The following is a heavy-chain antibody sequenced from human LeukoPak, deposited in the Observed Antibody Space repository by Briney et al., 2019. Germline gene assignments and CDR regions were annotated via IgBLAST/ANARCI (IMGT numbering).Heavy chain of an antibody. D-gene: IGHD3-10*02. CDR1: GFTFSSYG. V-gene: IGHV3-30*02. J-gene: IGHJ6*04. Sequence: GGSLRLSCAASGFTFSSYGMHWVRQAPGRGLEWVTFIRFDGNNNYYKDSVKGRFTVSRDNSRNTLYLQMNSLRAEDTAVYYCAELGITMIGGVWGKGTTVTISS. CDR3: AELGITMIGGV. CDR2: IRFDGNNN.